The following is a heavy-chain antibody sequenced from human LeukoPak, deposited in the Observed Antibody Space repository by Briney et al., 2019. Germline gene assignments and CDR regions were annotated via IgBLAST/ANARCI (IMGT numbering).Heavy chain of an antibody. CDR1: GGTFSSYA. Sequence: GASVKVSCKASGGTFSSYAISWVRQAPGQGLEWMGRIIPILGIANYAQKLQGRVTMTTDTSTSTAYMELRSLRSDDTAVYYCARTYYDILIGYYALGCWGQGTLVTVSS. D-gene: IGHD3-9*01. J-gene: IGHJ4*02. CDR3: ARTYYDILIGYYALGC. V-gene: IGHV1-69*04. CDR2: IIPILGIA.